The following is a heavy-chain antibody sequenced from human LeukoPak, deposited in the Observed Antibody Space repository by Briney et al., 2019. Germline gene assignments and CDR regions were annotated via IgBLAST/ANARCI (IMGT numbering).Heavy chain of an antibody. CDR2: MNGDGSST. CDR3: TRTATDAFDI. D-gene: IGHD2-21*02. Sequence: GGSLRLSCAASGFTFRSYWMHWVRQDPGKGPVWVSHMNGDGSSTSYADSVKGRFTISRDNAKNTLYLQMNSLKAEDMAVYYCTRTATDAFDIWGQGTMVTVSS. J-gene: IGHJ3*02. CDR1: GFTFRSYW. V-gene: IGHV3-74*01.